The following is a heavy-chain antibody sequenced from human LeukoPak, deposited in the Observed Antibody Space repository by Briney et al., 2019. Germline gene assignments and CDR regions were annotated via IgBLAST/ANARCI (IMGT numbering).Heavy chain of an antibody. V-gene: IGHV3-23*01. D-gene: IGHD3-3*01. J-gene: IGHJ6*02. CDR1: GFTFSSYA. Sequence: SGGSLRLSCAASGFTFSSYAMSWVRQAPGKGLEWVSGISGSGGSTYYADSVKGRFTISRDNSKNTLYLQMNSLRAEDTAVYYCARAPLKYYDFWSGYFDYYYYGMDVWGQGTTVTVSS. CDR3: ARAPLKYYDFWSGYFDYYYYGMDV. CDR2: ISGSGGST.